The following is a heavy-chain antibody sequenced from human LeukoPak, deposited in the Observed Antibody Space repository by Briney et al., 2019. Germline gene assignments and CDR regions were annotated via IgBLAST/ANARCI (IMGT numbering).Heavy chain of an antibody. D-gene: IGHD4-17*01. CDR3: ANLATDL. Sequence: GGSLRLSCAASGFTFSSYGMHWVRQAPGKGLEWVAVISYDGSNKYYADSVKGRFTISRGNSKNTLYLQMNSLRAEDTAVYYCANLATDLWGQGTLVTVSS. V-gene: IGHV3-30*18. J-gene: IGHJ4*02. CDR2: ISYDGSNK. CDR1: GFTFSSYG.